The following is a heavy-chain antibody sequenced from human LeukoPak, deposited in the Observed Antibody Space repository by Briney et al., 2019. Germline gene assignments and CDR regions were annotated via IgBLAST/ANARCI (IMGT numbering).Heavy chain of an antibody. Sequence: ASVKVSCKASGYSFTSYGISWVRQAPGQGPEWMGWISAYSGNTNYAQKFQGRVTLTTDTSTSTAYMEVRSLTSADTAVYYCARGLQIGFLEYWGQGTLVTVSS. D-gene: IGHD4-11*01. V-gene: IGHV1-18*01. J-gene: IGHJ4*02. CDR2: ISAYSGNT. CDR3: ARGLQIGFLEY. CDR1: GYSFTSYG.